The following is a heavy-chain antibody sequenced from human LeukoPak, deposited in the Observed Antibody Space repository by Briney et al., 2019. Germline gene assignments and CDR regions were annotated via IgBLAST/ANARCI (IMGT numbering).Heavy chain of an antibody. Sequence: GGSLRLSCAASGFSISSNYISWVRQAPGKGLEWVSVIYSGGSTFFADTVKGRFTISRHNSKNTMYLQMNSLRAEDTAVYYCARGGIMISFGGVYVFDIWGQGTMVTVSS. CDR1: GFSISSNY. CDR2: IYSGGST. CDR3: ARGGIMISFGGVYVFDI. V-gene: IGHV3-53*01. J-gene: IGHJ3*02. D-gene: IGHD3-16*01.